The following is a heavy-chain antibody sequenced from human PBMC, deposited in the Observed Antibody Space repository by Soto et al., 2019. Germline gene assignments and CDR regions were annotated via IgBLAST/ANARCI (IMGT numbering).Heavy chain of an antibody. Sequence: GGSLRLSCEVSGFSFSSFAMNWVRQAPGEGLEWVSSIRGTATSYADSVKGRFTISRDNSKNTVYLQMNTLRGEDTAVYYCARSRSCSSTSCYTFTTHYYYFGMDVWGQGTTVTVSS. D-gene: IGHD2-2*02. J-gene: IGHJ6*02. CDR1: GFSFSSFA. CDR2: IRGTAT. CDR3: ARSRSCSSTSCYTFTTHYYYFGMDV. V-gene: IGHV3-23*01.